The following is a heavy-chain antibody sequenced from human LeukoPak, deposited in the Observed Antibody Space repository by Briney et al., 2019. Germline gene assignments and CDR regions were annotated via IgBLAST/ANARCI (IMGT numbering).Heavy chain of an antibody. V-gene: IGHV6-1*01. D-gene: IGHD3-22*01. CDR3: TNFYLDT. Sequence: SQTLSLTCAISGDTVSSNSAAGNWIRQSPSRGLEWLGRTYFRSKWYNDYAESLKGRISINPDTSKNQFSLHLNSVNPEDTAVYYCTNFYLDTWSQGSLVTVSS. CDR2: TYFRSKWYN. J-gene: IGHJ5*02. CDR1: GDTVSSNSAA.